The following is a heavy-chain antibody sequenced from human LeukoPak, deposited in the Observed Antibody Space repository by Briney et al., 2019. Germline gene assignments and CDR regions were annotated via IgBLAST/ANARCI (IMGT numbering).Heavy chain of an antibody. Sequence: SVKVSCKASGGTFSSYAISWVRQAPGQGLEWMGGIIPIFGTANYAQKLQGRVTMTTDTSTSTAYMELSSLRSEDTAVYYCARGVPYSSSYYYYYMDVWGKGTTVTVSS. V-gene: IGHV1-69*05. CDR2: IIPIFGTA. CDR1: GGTFSSYA. CDR3: ARGVPYSSSYYYYYMDV. D-gene: IGHD6-6*01. J-gene: IGHJ6*03.